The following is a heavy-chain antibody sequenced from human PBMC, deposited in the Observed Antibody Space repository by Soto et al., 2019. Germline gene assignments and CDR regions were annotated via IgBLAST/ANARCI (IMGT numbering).Heavy chain of an antibody. CDR2: IYYSGST. CDR1: GGSISSYY. Sequence: SETLSLTCTVSGGSISSYYWSWIRQPPGKGLEWIGYIYYSGSTNYNPSLKSRVTISVDTSKNQFSLKLSSVTAADTAVYYCARVNCSGGSCYSGAFDIWGQGTTVTVSS. CDR3: ARVNCSGGSCYSGAFDI. J-gene: IGHJ3*02. D-gene: IGHD2-15*01. V-gene: IGHV4-59*01.